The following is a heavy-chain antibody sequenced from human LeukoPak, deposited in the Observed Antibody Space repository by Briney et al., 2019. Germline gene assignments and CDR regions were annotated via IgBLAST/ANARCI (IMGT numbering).Heavy chain of an antibody. J-gene: IGHJ3*02. Sequence: GGSLRLSCAASGFTFSSYAMTWVRQAPGKGLDWVSGISASGGSPYYADSVKGRFTISRDNSKNTLYLQMNSLRAEDTAVYYCGKDFGGRAFDIWGQGTMVTVSS. CDR2: ISASGGSP. V-gene: IGHV3-23*01. D-gene: IGHD3-16*01. CDR3: GKDFGGRAFDI. CDR1: GFTFSSYA.